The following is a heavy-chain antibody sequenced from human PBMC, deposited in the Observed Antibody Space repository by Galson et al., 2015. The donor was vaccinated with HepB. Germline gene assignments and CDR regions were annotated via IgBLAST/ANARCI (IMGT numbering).Heavy chain of an antibody. CDR2: IDWRDYK. V-gene: IGHV2-70*01. CDR3: ARMLYGDYGFWFDP. Sequence: ALVKPTQTLTLTCTFSGFSFSTSGMCVSWIRQPPGKALEWLALIDWRDYKYYYTSLKTRLTISKDTSKNQVVLTMTNMDPVDTATYYCARMLYGDYGFWFDPWGQGTPVTVSS. CDR1: GFSFSTSGMC. D-gene: IGHD4-17*01. J-gene: IGHJ5*02.